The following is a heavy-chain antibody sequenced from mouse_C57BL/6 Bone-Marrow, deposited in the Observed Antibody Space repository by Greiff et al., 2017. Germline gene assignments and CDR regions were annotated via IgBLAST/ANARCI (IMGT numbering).Heavy chain of an antibody. Sequence: VKLVESGAELVKPGASVKISCKASGYAFSSYWMNWVKQRPGKGLEWIGQIYPGDGDTNYNGKFKGKATLTADKSSSTAYMQLSSLTSEDSAVYFCARGGGYYPDYWGQGDTLTVSS. CDR3: ARGGGYYPDY. D-gene: IGHD1-1*02. V-gene: IGHV1-80*01. J-gene: IGHJ2*01. CDR1: GYAFSSYW. CDR2: IYPGDGDT.